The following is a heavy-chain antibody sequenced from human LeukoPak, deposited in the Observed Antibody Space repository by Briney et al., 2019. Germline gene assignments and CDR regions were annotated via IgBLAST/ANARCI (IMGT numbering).Heavy chain of an antibody. V-gene: IGHV5-51*01. CDR2: IYPGDSGT. J-gene: IGHJ5*02. D-gene: IGHD3-3*01. Sequence: GESLKISCKGSGYSFTNYWIGWVRQMPGKGLEWMGIIYPGDSGTKYSPSFQGQVTISADKSISTAYLQWSSLKASDTAMYYCARGRYYDFWNNWFDPWGQGTLVTVSS. CDR1: GYSFTNYW. CDR3: ARGRYYDFWNNWFDP.